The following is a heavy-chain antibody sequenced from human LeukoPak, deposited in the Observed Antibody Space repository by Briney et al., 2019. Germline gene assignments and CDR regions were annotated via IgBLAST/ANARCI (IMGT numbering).Heavy chain of an antibody. Sequence: ASVKVSCKASGGTFSSYANSWVRQAPGQGLEWMGGIIPIFGTANYAQKFQGRVTITTDESTSTAYMELSSLRSEDTAVYYCARAEYSSSGGYYYYYYMDVWGKGTTVTVSS. J-gene: IGHJ6*03. D-gene: IGHD6-6*01. CDR2: IIPIFGTA. CDR3: ARAEYSSSGGYYYYYYMDV. V-gene: IGHV1-69*05. CDR1: GGTFSSYA.